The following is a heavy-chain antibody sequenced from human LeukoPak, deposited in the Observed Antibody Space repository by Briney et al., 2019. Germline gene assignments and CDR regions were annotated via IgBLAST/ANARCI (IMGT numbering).Heavy chain of an antibody. D-gene: IGHD3-10*01. V-gene: IGHV3-7*01. CDR2: IRGDGGEK. CDR3: ARNMVRGYEDAFDI. CDR1: GFTFSTYW. J-gene: IGHJ3*02. Sequence: PGGSLRLSCAASGFTFSTYWMNWFRQTPGKGLEWVAKIRGDGGEKDHVASVKGRFTISRDNAKNSLYLQMNSLRAEDTAVYYCARNMVRGYEDAFDIWGQGTMVTVSS.